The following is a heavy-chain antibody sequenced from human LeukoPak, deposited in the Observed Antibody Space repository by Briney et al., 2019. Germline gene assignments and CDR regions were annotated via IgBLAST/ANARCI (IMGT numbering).Heavy chain of an antibody. CDR1: GFTFSSYA. D-gene: IGHD3-9*01. CDR3: AKVPNYDILTGYLGAFDI. V-gene: IGHV3-23*01. Sequence: GGSLRLSCAASGFTFSSYAMSWVRQAPGKGLEWVSAISGSGGSTYYADSVKGRFTISRDNPKNTLYLQMNSLRAEDTAVYYCAKVPNYDILTGYLGAFDIWGQGTMVTVSS. J-gene: IGHJ3*02. CDR2: ISGSGGST.